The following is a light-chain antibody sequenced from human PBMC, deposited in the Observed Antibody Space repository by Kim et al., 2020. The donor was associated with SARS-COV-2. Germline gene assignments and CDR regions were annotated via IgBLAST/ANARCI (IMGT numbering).Light chain of an antibody. CDR2: DAS. V-gene: IGKV3-11*01. Sequence: PATRSLPPGERATLSSRASQSVSSYLAWYQQKPGQAPRLLIYDASNRATGIPARFSGSGSGTDFTLTISGLEPEDFAVYYCQQRGTFGQGTKLEI. J-gene: IGKJ2*01. CDR1: QSVSSY. CDR3: QQRGT.